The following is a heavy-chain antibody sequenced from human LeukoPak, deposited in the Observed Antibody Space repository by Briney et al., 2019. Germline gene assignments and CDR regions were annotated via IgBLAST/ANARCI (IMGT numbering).Heavy chain of an antibody. CDR2: IKSKTDGETT. Sequence: PGGSLRLSCVDSGFTFTNAWMSWVRQAPGKGLEWIGRIKSKTDGETTNYADSVKGRFTISRDNSKNTLYLQMNSLRAEDTAVYYCARAWRLGLYVDYWGQGTLVTVSS. J-gene: IGHJ4*02. CDR3: ARAWRLGLYVDY. V-gene: IGHV3-15*01. D-gene: IGHD2/OR15-2a*01. CDR1: GFTFTNAW.